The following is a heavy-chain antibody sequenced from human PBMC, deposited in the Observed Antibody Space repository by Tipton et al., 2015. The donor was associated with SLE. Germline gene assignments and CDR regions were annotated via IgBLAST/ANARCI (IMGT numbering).Heavy chain of an antibody. CDR3: ARGPYYYMDV. V-gene: IGHV4-39*07. CDR2: IYYSGST. J-gene: IGHJ6*03. CDR1: GGSISSSSYY. Sequence: LRLSCTVSGGSISSSSYYWGWIRQPPGKGLEWIGSIYYSGSTYYNPSLKSRVTISVDTSRNQCSLNLTSVTAADTAVYYCARGPYYYMDVWGKGTTVTVPS.